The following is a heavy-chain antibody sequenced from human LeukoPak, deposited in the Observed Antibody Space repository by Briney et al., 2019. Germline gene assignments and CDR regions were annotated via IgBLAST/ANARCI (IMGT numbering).Heavy chain of an antibody. CDR2: IRYDGSNK. CDR3: AKDPSYCGGDCYYFDY. D-gene: IGHD2-21*02. J-gene: IGHJ4*02. Sequence: GGSLRLSCAASGFTFSSYGIHWVRQAPGKGLEWVAFIRYDGSNKYYADSVKGRFTISRDNSKNTLYLQMNSLRAEDTAVYYCAKDPSYCGGDCYYFDYWGQGTLVTVSS. V-gene: IGHV3-30*02. CDR1: GFTFSSYG.